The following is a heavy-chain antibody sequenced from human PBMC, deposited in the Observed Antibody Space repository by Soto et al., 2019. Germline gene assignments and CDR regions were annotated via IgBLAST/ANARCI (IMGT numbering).Heavy chain of an antibody. CDR1: GGSISSGGYS. D-gene: IGHD2-15*01. CDR2: IYHSGST. V-gene: IGHV4-30-2*01. J-gene: IGHJ5*02. CDR3: ARCRSGWVSWFDP. Sequence: PSETLSLSCAVSGGSISSGGYSWSWIRQPPGKGLEWVGYIYHSGSTYYNPSLKSRVTISVDRSKNQFSLKLSSVTAADTAVYYCARCRSGWVSWFDPWGQGTLVTVS.